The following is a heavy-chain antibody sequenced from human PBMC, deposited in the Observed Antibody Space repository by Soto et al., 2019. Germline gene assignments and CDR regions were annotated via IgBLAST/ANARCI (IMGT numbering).Heavy chain of an antibody. CDR1: GGSISSSSYY. CDR2: IFYSGST. J-gene: IGHJ4*02. CDR3: ARDDVLLWFGELSH. V-gene: IGHV4-39*02. D-gene: IGHD3-10*01. Sequence: SETLSLTCTVSGGSISSSSYYWGWIRQPPGKGLEWIGSIFYSGSTYYNPSLKSRVTISVDTSKNQFSLKLTSVTAADTAVYYCARDDVLLWFGELSHWGQGTLVTVSS.